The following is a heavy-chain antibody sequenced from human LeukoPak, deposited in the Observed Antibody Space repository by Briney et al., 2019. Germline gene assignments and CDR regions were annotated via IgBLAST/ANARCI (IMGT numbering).Heavy chain of an antibody. CDR2: INPNSGGT. V-gene: IGHV1-2*04. CDR3: ARDYYGSGSVNWFDP. Sequence: ASVKVSCKASGYTFTGYYMHWVRQAPGQGLEWMGWINPNSGGTNYAQKFQGWVTMTRDTSISTAYMELSRLRSDDTAVYYCARDYYGSGSVNWFDPWGQGTLVTISS. CDR1: GYTFTGYY. D-gene: IGHD3-10*01. J-gene: IGHJ5*02.